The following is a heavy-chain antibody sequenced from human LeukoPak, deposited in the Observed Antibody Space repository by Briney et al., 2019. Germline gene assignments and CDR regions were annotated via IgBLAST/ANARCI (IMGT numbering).Heavy chain of an antibody. V-gene: IGHV3-66*01. Sequence: GGSLRLSCAASGFTVSSNYMSWVRQAPGKGLEWVSDIYSGGSTYYADSVKGRFTISRGNSKNTLYLHMNSLRAEDTAVYYCARELDYWGQGTLVTVSS. CDR3: ARELDY. CDR2: IYSGGST. J-gene: IGHJ4*02. CDR1: GFTVSSNY.